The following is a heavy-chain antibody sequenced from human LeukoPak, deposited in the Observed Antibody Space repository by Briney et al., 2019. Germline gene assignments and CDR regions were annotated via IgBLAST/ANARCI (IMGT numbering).Heavy chain of an antibody. V-gene: IGHV3-48*03. CDR2: ISSSGSIM. CDR1: GFTLSSFQ. D-gene: IGHD3-9*01. Sequence: GGSLRLSCVASGFTLSSFQMNWVRQAPGKGLEWVPYISSSGSIMFYADSVKGRFTISRDNAKNSLYLHMNSLRAEDTAVYYCARTPTYYDILTDYPYYFDYWGQGTLVTVSS. CDR3: ARTPTYYDILTDYPYYFDY. J-gene: IGHJ4*02.